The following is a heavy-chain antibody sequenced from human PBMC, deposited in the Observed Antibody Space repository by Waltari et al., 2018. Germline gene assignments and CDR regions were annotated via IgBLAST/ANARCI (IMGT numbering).Heavy chain of an antibody. D-gene: IGHD6-13*01. V-gene: IGHV4-38-2*01. J-gene: IGHJ6*03. CDR3: ARVAAPADTYYYYMDV. Sequence: QVQLQESGPGLAKPSETLSLTCAVSGYSIISGYYWGWIRQPPGKGLEWIGDMHHSGSTHYNPSLKSRVTISIDTSKNQFSLKLSSVTAADTAVYYCARVAAPADTYYYYMDVWGKGTTVTVSS. CDR1: GYSIISGYY. CDR2: MHHSGST.